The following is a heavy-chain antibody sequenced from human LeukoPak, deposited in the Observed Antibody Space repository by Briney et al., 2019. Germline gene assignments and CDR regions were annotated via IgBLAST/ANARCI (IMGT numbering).Heavy chain of an antibody. CDR1: GFTFSSYA. Sequence: PGGSLRLSCAASGFTFSSYAMSWVRQAPGKGLEWVSAISGSGGSTYYADSVKSRFTISRDNSKNTLYLQMNSLRAEDTAVYYCAKDRVGYCSSTSCLWPVDYWGRGTLVTVSS. D-gene: IGHD2-2*01. J-gene: IGHJ4*02. CDR3: AKDRVGYCSSTSCLWPVDY. CDR2: ISGSGGST. V-gene: IGHV3-23*01.